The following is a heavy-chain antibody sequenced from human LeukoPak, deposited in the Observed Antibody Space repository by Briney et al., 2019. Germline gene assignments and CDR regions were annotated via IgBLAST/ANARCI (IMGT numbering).Heavy chain of an antibody. J-gene: IGHJ6*03. CDR1: GFTFSSYS. D-gene: IGHD1-26*01. V-gene: IGHV3-74*01. Sequence: TGRSLRLACAAFGFTFSSYSMHCGRQAPGKGPWCVSRINSDGSSTSYADSVKGRFTISRDNAKNTLYLQMNSLRAEDTAVYYCVVVGATTTYYMDVWDKGTTVTVSS. CDR3: VVVGATTTYYMDV. CDR2: INSDGSST.